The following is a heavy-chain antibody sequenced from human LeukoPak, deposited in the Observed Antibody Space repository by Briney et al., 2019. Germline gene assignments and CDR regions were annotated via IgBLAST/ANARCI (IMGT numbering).Heavy chain of an antibody. V-gene: IGHV3-9*01. D-gene: IGHD3-3*01. CDR3: AKGGIFGVAPRG. CDR2: ISWNSGGI. J-gene: IGHJ4*02. Sequence: GRSLRLSCAASGFTFDDYAMHWVRQAPGKGLEWVSGISWNSGGIGYADSVKGRFTISRDNAKNSLYLQMNSLRAEDTALYYCAKGGIFGVAPRGWGQGTLVTVSS. CDR1: GFTFDDYA.